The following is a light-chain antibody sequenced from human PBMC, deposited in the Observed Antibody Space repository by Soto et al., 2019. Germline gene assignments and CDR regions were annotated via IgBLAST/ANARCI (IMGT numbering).Light chain of an antibody. J-gene: IGKJ4*01. V-gene: IGKV3-15*01. CDR2: GAS. CDR3: QQYNSWPT. CDR1: HSISTN. Sequence: EIIMTQSPATLSVSPGEGATLSCRTSHSISTNLAWYQHKRGQSPRLLVYGASTRATVFPARFSGSGSGAEFTLSISSLQSEDFAVYYCQQYNSWPTFGGGTKVEIK.